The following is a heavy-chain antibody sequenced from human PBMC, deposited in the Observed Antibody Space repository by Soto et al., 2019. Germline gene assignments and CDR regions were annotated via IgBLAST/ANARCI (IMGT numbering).Heavy chain of an antibody. J-gene: IGHJ4*02. Sequence: PSETLSLTCTVSGSSISRDDYYCIWIRQPPGKGLEWIGYIYHGGSTYYNPSLKSRRTISVDTSKNQFSLKLSSVTAADTAVYYCARGRAYYDSSGYYYIDHWGQGALVTVSS. CDR3: ARGRAYYDSSGYYYIDH. CDR2: IYHGGST. D-gene: IGHD3-22*01. V-gene: IGHV4-30-4*01. CDR1: GSSISRDDYY.